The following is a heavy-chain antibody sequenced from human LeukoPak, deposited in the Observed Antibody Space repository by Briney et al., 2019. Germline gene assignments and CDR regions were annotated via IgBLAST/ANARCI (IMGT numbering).Heavy chain of an antibody. CDR2: IASDGITT. CDR3: AKTPVATIRYFDY. V-gene: IGHV3-74*01. Sequence: GGSLRLSCAASGFTFSSHWMHWVRQAPGKGLVWVSRIASDGITTSYGDSVQGRFTISRDNAKNTLYLQMNSLRAEDTAVYYCAKTPVATIRYFDYWGQGTLVTVSS. D-gene: IGHD5-12*01. CDR1: GFTFSSHW. J-gene: IGHJ4*02.